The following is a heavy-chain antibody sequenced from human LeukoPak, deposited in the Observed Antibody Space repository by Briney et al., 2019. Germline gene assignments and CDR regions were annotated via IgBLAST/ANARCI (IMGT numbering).Heavy chain of an antibody. CDR2: IYYSGST. V-gene: IGHV4-59*01. Sequence: SETLSLTCTVSGGSISSYYWSWIRQPPGKGLEWTGYIYYSGSTNYNPSLKSRVTISVDTSKNQFSLKLSSVTAADTAVYYCARESYYGSGSPIDYWGQGTLVTVSS. D-gene: IGHD3-10*01. J-gene: IGHJ4*02. CDR1: GGSISSYY. CDR3: ARESYYGSGSPIDY.